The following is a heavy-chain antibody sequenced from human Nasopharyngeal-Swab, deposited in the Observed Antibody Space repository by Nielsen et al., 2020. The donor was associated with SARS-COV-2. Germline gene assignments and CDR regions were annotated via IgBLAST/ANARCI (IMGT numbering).Heavy chain of an antibody. CDR1: GYSFVNHW. Sequence: GESLKISCLASGYSFVNHWIGWVRQKPGKGLEWMGMVYPGNSEVAYSPSFQGQVTISADKSIKTAYLQWSSLRASDTAMYFCARRAARDGYNYEVDPWGQGTLVTVS. D-gene: IGHD5-24*01. V-gene: IGHV5-51*01. CDR3: ARRAARDGYNYEVDP. J-gene: IGHJ5*02. CDR2: VYPGNSEV.